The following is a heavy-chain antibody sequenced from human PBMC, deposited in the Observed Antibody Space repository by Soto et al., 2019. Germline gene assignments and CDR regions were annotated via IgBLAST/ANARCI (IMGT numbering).Heavy chain of an antibody. Sequence: GGSLRLSXAASGFIFTRYSMNWVRQAPGKGLEWVSSISSTTNYIYYGDSMKGRFTISRDNAKNSLYLEMNSLRAEDTAVYYCARESGDLTSNFDYWGQGTLVTVSS. CDR3: ARESGDLTSNFDY. J-gene: IGHJ4*02. CDR2: ISSTTNYI. D-gene: IGHD3-10*01. V-gene: IGHV3-21*06. CDR1: GFIFTRYS.